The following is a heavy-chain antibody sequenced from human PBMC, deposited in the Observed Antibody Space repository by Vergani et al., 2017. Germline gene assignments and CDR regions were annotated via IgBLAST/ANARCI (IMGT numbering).Heavy chain of an antibody. V-gene: IGHV3-30*04. J-gene: IGHJ4*02. CDR1: GFTFSSYA. CDR2: ISYDGSNK. CDR3: ARGPRAWFDY. Sequence: QVQLVESGGGVVQPGRSLRLSCAASGFTFSSYAMHWVRQAPGKGLEWVAVISYDGSNKYYADSVKGRFTISRDNSKNTLYLQMNSLRAEDTAVYYCARGPRAWFDYWGQGTLVTVSS.